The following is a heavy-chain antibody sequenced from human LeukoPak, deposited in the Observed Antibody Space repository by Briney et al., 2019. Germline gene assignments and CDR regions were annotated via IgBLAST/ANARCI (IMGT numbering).Heavy chain of an antibody. Sequence: ASVKVSCKASGYTFTSYGISWVRQAPGQGLEWMGWISAYNGNTNYAQKLQGRVTMTTDTSTSTAYMELRSLRSDDTAVYYCARDPPLYCSGGSCYGDYWGQGTLVTVSS. CDR1: GYTFTSYG. D-gene: IGHD2-15*01. V-gene: IGHV1-18*01. CDR3: ARDPPLYCSGGSCYGDY. CDR2: ISAYNGNT. J-gene: IGHJ4*02.